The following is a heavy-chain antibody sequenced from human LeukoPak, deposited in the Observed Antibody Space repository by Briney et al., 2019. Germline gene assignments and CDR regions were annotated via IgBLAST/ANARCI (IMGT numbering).Heavy chain of an antibody. CDR3: ARDYYDSSGYYDY. J-gene: IGHJ4*02. Sequence: ASVKVSCKASGGTFSSYAISWVRQAPGQGLEWMGIINPSGGSTSYAQKFQGRVTMTRDTSTSTVYMELSSLRSEDTAVYYCARDYYDSSGYYDYWGQGTLVTVSS. D-gene: IGHD3-22*01. CDR2: INPSGGST. V-gene: IGHV1-46*01. CDR1: GGTFSSYA.